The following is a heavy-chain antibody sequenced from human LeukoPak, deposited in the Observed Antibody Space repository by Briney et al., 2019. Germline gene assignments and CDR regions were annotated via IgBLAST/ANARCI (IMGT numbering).Heavy chain of an antibody. J-gene: IGHJ6*03. V-gene: IGHV1-69*13. Sequence: SVKVSCKASGYTFTSYGISWVRQAPGQGLEWMGWIIPIFGTANYAQKFQGRVTITADESTSTAYMELSSLRSEDTAVYYCARRKGTAYYYMDVWGKGTTVTVSS. CDR2: IIPIFGTA. D-gene: IGHD3-10*01. CDR3: ARRKGTAYYYMDV. CDR1: GYTFTSYG.